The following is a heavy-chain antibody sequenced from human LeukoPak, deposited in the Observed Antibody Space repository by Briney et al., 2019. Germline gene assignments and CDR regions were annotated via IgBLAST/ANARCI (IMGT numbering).Heavy chain of an antibody. CDR2: ISAYNGNT. Sequence: ASVKVSCKASGYTFTSYGISWVRQAPGQGLEWMGLISAYNGNTNYAQKLQGRVTMTTDTSTSTAYMELRSLRSDDTAVYYCARDNYYDSSGLPDYWGQGTLVTVSS. CDR3: ARDNYYDSSGLPDY. D-gene: IGHD3-22*01. J-gene: IGHJ4*02. CDR1: GYTFTSYG. V-gene: IGHV1-18*01.